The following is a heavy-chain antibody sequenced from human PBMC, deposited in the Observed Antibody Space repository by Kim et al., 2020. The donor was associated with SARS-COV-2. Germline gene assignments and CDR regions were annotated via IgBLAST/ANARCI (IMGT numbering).Heavy chain of an antibody. CDR2: ISWNSGSI. V-gene: IGHV3-9*01. Sequence: GGSLRLSCAASGFTFDDYAMHWVRQAPGKGLEWVSGISWNSGSIGYADSVKGRFTISRDNAKNSLYLQMNSLRAEDTALYYCAPLPYPYYYGSGRFEGNWGQGTMVTVSS. CDR3: APLPYPYYYGSGRFEGN. D-gene: IGHD3-10*01. J-gene: IGHJ3*01. CDR1: GFTFDDYA.